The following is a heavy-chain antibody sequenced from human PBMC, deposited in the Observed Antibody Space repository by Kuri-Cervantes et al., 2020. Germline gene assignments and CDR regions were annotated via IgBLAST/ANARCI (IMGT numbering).Heavy chain of an antibody. J-gene: IGHJ5*02. CDR2: ISGSGDRT. Sequence: GGSLRLSCAASGFTLTSYAMSWVRQAPGKGLEWVSAISGSGDRTCYADSMKGRVTLSRDDSKNTLYLQMNNLRAEDTAVYYCAKDRSRIVVGWFDPWGQGTLVTVSS. CDR1: GFTLTSYA. D-gene: IGHD2-2*01. V-gene: IGHV3-23*01. CDR3: AKDRSRIVVGWFDP.